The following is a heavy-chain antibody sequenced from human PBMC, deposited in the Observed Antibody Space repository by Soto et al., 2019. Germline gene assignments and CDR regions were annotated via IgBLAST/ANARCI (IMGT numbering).Heavy chain of an antibody. J-gene: IGHJ6*02. CDR1: GGSISSYY. D-gene: IGHD2-15*01. CDR3: ARDLGTNCSGGSCYSGGYYYYGMDV. Sequence: SETLSLTCTVSGGSISSYYWSWIRQPAGKGLEWIGRIYTSGRTNYNPSLKSRVNMSVDTSKNQFSLKLSSLTAADTAVYYCARDLGTNCSGGSCYSGGYYYYGMDVWGQGTTVTVSS. CDR2: IYTSGRT. V-gene: IGHV4-4*07.